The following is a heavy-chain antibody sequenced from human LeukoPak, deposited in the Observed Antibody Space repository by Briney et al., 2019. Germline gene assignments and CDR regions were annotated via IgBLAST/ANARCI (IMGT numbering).Heavy chain of an antibody. CDR2: ISAYNGNT. CDR3: ARSSRYCSSTSCFGY. D-gene: IGHD2-2*01. J-gene: IGHJ4*02. Sequence: ASVKVSCKASGYTFTSYGISWVRQAPGQGLEWMGWISAYNGNTNYAQKLQGRVTMTTDTSTSTAYMELRSLRSDDTAVYYCARSSRYCSSTSCFGYWGQGTLVTVSS. V-gene: IGHV1-18*01. CDR1: GYTFTSYG.